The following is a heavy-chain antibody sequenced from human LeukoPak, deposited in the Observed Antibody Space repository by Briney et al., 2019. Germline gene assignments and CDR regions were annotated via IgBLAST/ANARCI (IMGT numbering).Heavy chain of an antibody. J-gene: IGHJ4*02. V-gene: IGHV4-59*01. Sequence: SETLSLTCTVSGGSISSCYWSWIRQPPAKGLERIGYIYHSGSTNYNPSLKSRVTISVDTSKNQCSLKLSSVTAAGTAVYYCARDLNGSGRLFDYWGQGTLVTVSS. D-gene: IGHD3-10*01. CDR3: ARDLNGSGRLFDY. CDR1: GGSISSCY. CDR2: IYHSGST.